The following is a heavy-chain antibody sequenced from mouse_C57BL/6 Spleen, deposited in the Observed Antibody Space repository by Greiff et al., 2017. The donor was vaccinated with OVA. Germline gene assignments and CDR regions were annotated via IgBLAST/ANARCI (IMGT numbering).Heavy chain of an antibody. CDR2: ISSGSSTI. CDR1: GFTFSDYG. D-gene: IGHD1-1*01. Sequence: EVQVVESGGGLVKPGGSLKLSCAASGFTFSDYGMHWVRQAPEKGLEWVAYISSGSSTIYYADTVKGRFTISRDNAKNTLFLQMTSLRSEDTAMYYCARPEYYGSSPFAYWGQGTLVTVSA. V-gene: IGHV5-17*01. CDR3: ARPEYYGSSPFAY. J-gene: IGHJ3*01.